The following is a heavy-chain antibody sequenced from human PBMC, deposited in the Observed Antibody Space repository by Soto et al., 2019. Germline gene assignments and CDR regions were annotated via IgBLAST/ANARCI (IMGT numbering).Heavy chain of an antibody. Sequence: QVQLVQSGAEVKKPGSSVKVSCKASGGTFSSYTINWVRQAPGQGLEWMGRIIPILGIANYAQKFQGRVTIAADKSTRTAYMDLSSLRSEDTAVYYCASDCGGNSGYWGKGTLVTVSS. D-gene: IGHD4-17*01. V-gene: IGHV1-69*02. CDR3: ASDCGGNSGY. CDR2: IIPILGIA. CDR1: GGTFSSYT. J-gene: IGHJ4*02.